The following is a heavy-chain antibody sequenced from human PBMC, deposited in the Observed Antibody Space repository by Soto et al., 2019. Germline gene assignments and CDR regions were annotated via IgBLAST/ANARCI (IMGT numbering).Heavy chain of an antibody. CDR2: ISAYNANT. V-gene: IGHV1-18*01. CDR3: ASNLRPSGYSYFYMDV. Sequence: ASGRVSCKASGYTFTISGISWVRQAPGQGLEWMGWISAYNANTNYAQKIQGKVTMTTDASTSTAYMELRSLRSYDTAVYHCASNLRPSGYSYFYMDVWGKGTTVTVSS. CDR1: GYTFTISG. J-gene: IGHJ6*03.